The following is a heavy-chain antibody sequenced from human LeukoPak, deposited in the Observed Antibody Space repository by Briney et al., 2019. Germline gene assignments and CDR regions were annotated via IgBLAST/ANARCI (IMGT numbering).Heavy chain of an antibody. Sequence: ASVKVSCKVSGYTFTDYYMHWVQQAPGKGLEWMGLVDPEDGETIYAEKFQGRVTITADTSTDTAYMELSSLRSEDTAVYYCARGPPLSSSEFVGLPDYWGQGTLVTVSS. V-gene: IGHV1-69-2*01. J-gene: IGHJ4*02. CDR2: VDPEDGET. CDR1: GYTFTDYY. CDR3: ARGPPLSSSEFVGLPDY. D-gene: IGHD6-13*01.